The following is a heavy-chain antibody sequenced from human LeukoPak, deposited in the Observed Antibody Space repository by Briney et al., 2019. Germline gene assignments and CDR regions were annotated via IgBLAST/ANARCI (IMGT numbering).Heavy chain of an antibody. CDR3: ARDRRITIFGVVIDDAFDI. D-gene: IGHD3-3*01. J-gene: IGHJ3*02. CDR2: IIPIFGTA. V-gene: IGHV1-69*01. Sequence: GSSVKVSCKASGGTFSSYAISLVRQAPGQGLEWMGGIIPIFGTANYAQKFQGRVTITADESTSTAYMELSSLRSEDTAVYYCARDRRITIFGVVIDDAFDIWGQGTMVTVSS. CDR1: GGTFSSYA.